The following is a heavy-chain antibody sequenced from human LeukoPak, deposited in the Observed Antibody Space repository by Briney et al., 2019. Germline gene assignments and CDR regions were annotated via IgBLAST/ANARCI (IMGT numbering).Heavy chain of an antibody. Sequence: PGRSLRLSCAASGFTFSSYAMHWVRQAPGKGLEWVAVISYDGSNKYYADSVKGRFTISRDNSKNTLYLQMNSLRAEDTAVYYCARGPAYGDYVNYWGQGTLVTVSS. J-gene: IGHJ4*02. CDR2: ISYDGSNK. CDR3: ARGPAYGDYVNY. V-gene: IGHV3-30-3*01. CDR1: GFTFSSYA. D-gene: IGHD4-17*01.